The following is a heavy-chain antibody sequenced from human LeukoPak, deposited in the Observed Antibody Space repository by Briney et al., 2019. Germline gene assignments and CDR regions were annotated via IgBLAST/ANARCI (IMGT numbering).Heavy chain of an antibody. D-gene: IGHD3-10*01. CDR3: ATDSYVSGSYYRLFY. J-gene: IGHJ4*02. V-gene: IGHV3-74*01. Sequence: HPAGSLRLSCGASGFTFGTYWMHWVRQAPGKGLVWVSGINSDGGTTTYADSVKGRFTVSRDNAKNTLYLQMNNLRAEDTAIYYCATDSYVSGSYYRLFYWGQGTLVTVSS. CDR2: INSDGGTT. CDR1: GFTFGTYW.